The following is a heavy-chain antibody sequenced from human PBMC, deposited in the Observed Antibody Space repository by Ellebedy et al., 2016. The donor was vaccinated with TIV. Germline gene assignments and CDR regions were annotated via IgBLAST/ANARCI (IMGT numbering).Heavy chain of an antibody. CDR3: ARGGVATTINY. Sequence: SETLSLTXAVSGGSISSSNWWRWVRQPPGKGLEWIGQIYHSGGTNYNPSLKSRVTISVDKSKNQFSLKLSSVTAADTAVYYCARGGVATTINYWGQGTLVTVSS. CDR1: GGSISSSNW. D-gene: IGHD5-24*01. V-gene: IGHV4-4*02. J-gene: IGHJ4*02. CDR2: IYHSGGT.